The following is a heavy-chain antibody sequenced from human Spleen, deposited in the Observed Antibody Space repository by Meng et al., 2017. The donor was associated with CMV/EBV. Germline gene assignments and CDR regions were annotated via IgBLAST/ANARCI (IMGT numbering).Heavy chain of an antibody. CDR3: ARNSGSYYGYFDY. Sequence: EASGLTFSGNWMHWVRQAPGKGLVWLSRISGDGGSSNYADSVKGRFTISRDNAKNTLYLQMNSLRAEDTAVYYCARNSGSYYGYFDYWGQGTLVTVSS. V-gene: IGHV3-74*01. J-gene: IGHJ4*02. CDR1: GLTFSGNW. D-gene: IGHD1-26*01. CDR2: ISGDGGSS.